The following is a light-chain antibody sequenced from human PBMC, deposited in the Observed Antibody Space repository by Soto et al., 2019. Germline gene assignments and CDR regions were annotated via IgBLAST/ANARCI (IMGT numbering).Light chain of an antibody. J-gene: IGKJ4*01. CDR2: GAS. CDR3: QRYNSLSSVS. CDR1: QSVSSN. V-gene: IGKV3-15*01. Sequence: EIVMTQSPATLSVSPGERATLSCRASQSVSSNLAWYQQKPGQAPRLLIYGASTRATGNPARFSGSGSGTEFTLTISSLQPDDSATYYCQRYNSLSSVSFGGGTKVEI.